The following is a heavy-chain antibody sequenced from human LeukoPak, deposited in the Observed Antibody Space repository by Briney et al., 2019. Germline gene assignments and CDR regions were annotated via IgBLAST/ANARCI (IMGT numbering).Heavy chain of an antibody. CDR3: ASLYGSGSYYPPNFDY. J-gene: IGHJ4*02. CDR2: INPSGGST. D-gene: IGHD3-10*01. Sequence: GASVKVSCKASGYTFTSYYMHWVRQAPGQGLEWMGIINPSGGSTSYAQKFQGRVTMTRDTSTSTAYMELSRLRSDDTAVYYCASLYGSGSYYPPNFDYWGQGTLVTVSS. V-gene: IGHV1-46*01. CDR1: GYTFTSYY.